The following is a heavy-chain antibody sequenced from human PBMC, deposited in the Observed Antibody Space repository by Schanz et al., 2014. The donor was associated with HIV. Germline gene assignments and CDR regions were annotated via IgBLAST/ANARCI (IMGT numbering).Heavy chain of an antibody. CDR1: GFSFNSYG. D-gene: IGHD3-10*01. CDR2: IWYDGTTK. CDR3: AKAGLFFGQLWLGFFDY. Sequence: QVHLVESGGGVVQPGRSLRLSCAASGFSFNSYGMHWVRQAPGKGLEWVAVIWYDGTTKYYGDSVKGRFTISRDNSKNTLDLQMNNLKPEDTAVYYCAKAGLFFGQLWLGFFDYWGQGAQVTVSS. V-gene: IGHV3-33*06. J-gene: IGHJ4*02.